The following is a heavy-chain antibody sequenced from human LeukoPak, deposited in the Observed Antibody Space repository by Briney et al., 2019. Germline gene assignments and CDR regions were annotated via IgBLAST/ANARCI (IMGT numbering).Heavy chain of an antibody. V-gene: IGHV1-69*13. CDR2: IIPIFGTA. Sequence: GASVKVSCKASGGTFSSYAISWVRQAPGQGLEWMGGIIPIFGTANYAQKFQGRVTITADESTSTAYMELSSLRSEDTAVYYCARDGSSSWYSRYFDLWGRGTLVTVSS. CDR3: ARDGSSSWYSRYFDL. D-gene: IGHD6-13*01. J-gene: IGHJ2*01. CDR1: GGTFSSYA.